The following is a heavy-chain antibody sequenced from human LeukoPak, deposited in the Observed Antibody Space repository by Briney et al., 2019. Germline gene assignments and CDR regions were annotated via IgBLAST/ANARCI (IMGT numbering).Heavy chain of an antibody. CDR2: VSGSGGVT. V-gene: IGHV3-23*01. J-gene: IGHJ1*01. CDR1: GFTVSSNY. D-gene: IGHD3-3*02. CDR3: ATFLAIVTARDSLYFQH. Sequence: GSLRLSCAASGFTVSSNYMSWVRQAPGKGLEWVSGVSGSGGVTYHAESVKGRFTISRDNSKNTLHLQMNSLRAEDTAVYYCATFLAIVTARDSLYFQHWGQGTLVTVSS.